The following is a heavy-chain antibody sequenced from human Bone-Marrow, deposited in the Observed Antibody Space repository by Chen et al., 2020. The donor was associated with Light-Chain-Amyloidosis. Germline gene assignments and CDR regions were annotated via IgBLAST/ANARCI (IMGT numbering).Heavy chain of an antibody. CDR1: GVTFSSSW. Sequence: EVQLVESGGGLVQPGGSLRLSCAASGVTFSSSWMHWVRQAPGKGLVWVSRINSDGSSTSYADSVKGRFTISRDNAKNTLYLQMNSLRAEDTAVYYCAREVAGGRYYYYYYMDVWGKGTTVTVSS. D-gene: IGHD6-13*01. CDR2: INSDGSST. CDR3: AREVAGGRYYYYYYMDV. J-gene: IGHJ6*03. V-gene: IGHV3-74*01.